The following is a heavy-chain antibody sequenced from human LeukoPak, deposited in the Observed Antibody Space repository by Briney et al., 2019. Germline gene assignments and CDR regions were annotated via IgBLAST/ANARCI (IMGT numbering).Heavy chain of an antibody. CDR3: TRAPDLDY. V-gene: IGHV3-21*01. J-gene: IGHJ4*02. CDR2: ISSDNNYI. Sequence: TGGSLRLSCAASGFAFSSYSMNWVRQAPGKGLEWVSSISSDNNYIYYADSLKGRFTISRDNAENSLYLQMNSLRAEDTAVYYCTRAPDLDYWGQGILVTVSS. CDR1: GFAFSSYS.